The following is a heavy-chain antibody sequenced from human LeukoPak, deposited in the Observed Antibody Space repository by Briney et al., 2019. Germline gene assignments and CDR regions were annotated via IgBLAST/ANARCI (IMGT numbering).Heavy chain of an antibody. D-gene: IGHD3-22*01. CDR3: ARHQRITMIVVVINGHAFDI. V-gene: IGHV4-59*08. J-gene: IGHJ3*02. CDR2: IYISGST. Sequence: SETLSLTCTVSGGSISSYYWSWIRQPPGKGLEWIGYIYISGSTSYNPSLKSRVTMSVDTSKNQFSLKLSSVTAADTAVYYCARHQRITMIVVVINGHAFDIWGQGTMVTVSS. CDR1: GGSISSYY.